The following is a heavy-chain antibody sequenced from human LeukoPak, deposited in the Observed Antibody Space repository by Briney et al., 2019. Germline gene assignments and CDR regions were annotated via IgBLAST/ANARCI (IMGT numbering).Heavy chain of an antibody. CDR3: ARVVKHSSGWRTYYFDY. V-gene: IGHV3-48*04. Sequence: PGGSLRLSCAASGFTFSSYAMSCVRQAPGKGLEWVSYIRSSGNTIYYADSVKGRFTISRDNAKNSLYLQMNSLRAEDTAVYYCARVVKHSSGWRTYYFDYWGQGTLVTVSS. D-gene: IGHD6-19*01. J-gene: IGHJ4*02. CDR2: IRSSGNTI. CDR1: GFTFSSYA.